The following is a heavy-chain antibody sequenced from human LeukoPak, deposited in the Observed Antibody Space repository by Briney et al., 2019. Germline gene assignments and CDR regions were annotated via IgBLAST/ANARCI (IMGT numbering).Heavy chain of an antibody. CDR3: ARARGLWFGENHYFDY. CDR1: GGTFSSYA. V-gene: IGHV1-69*06. J-gene: IGHJ4*02. CDR2: IIPIFGTA. Sequence: GASVKVSCKASGGTFSSYAISWVRQAPGQGLEWMGGIIPIFGTANYAQKFQGRVTITADKSTSTAYMELSSLRSEDTAVYYCARARGLWFGENHYFDYWGQGTLVTVSS. D-gene: IGHD3-10*01.